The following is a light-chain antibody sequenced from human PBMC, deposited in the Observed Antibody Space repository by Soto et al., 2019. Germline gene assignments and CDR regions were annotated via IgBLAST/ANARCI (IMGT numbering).Light chain of an antibody. CDR1: QSISSY. CDR2: AAS. Sequence: DIPMTQSPSSLSASVGDRVTITCRASQSISSYLNWYQQKPGKAPKLLIYAASSLQSEVPSRFSGSGSGTDFTRTISSLQPEDFATYYCQQSYSTPPTFGQGTKVEIK. CDR3: QQSYSTPPT. V-gene: IGKV1-39*01. J-gene: IGKJ1*01.